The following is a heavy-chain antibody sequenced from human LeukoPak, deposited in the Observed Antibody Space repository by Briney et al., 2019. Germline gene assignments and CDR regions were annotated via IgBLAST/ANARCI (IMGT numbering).Heavy chain of an antibody. V-gene: IGHV1-18*01. CDR1: GYTFTSYG. Sequence: GASVKVSCKASGYTFTSYGISWVRQAPGQGLEWMGWISAYNGNTNYAQKLQGRVTMTTDTSTSTAYMELRSLRSDDTAVCYCARVWGGIAVAGPFYYYYMDVWGKGTTVTVSS. CDR3: ARVWGGIAVAGPFYYYYMDV. J-gene: IGHJ6*03. D-gene: IGHD6-19*01. CDR2: ISAYNGNT.